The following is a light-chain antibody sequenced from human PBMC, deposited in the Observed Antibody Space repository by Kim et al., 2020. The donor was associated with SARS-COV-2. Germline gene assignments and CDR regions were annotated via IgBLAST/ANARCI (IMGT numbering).Light chain of an antibody. Sequence: SYELTQPPSVSVSPGQTARITCSGRKLGDKFAYWYQQRPGQSPVLVIYQDTKRPSGIPERFSGSNSGNTATLTISGTQAMDEADYYCQAWDSGTVVFGGG. V-gene: IGLV3-1*01. CDR1: KLGDKF. CDR3: QAWDSGTVV. J-gene: IGLJ2*01. CDR2: QDT.